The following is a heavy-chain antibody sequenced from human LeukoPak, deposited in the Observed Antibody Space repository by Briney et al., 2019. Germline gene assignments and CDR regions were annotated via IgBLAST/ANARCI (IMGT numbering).Heavy chain of an antibody. V-gene: IGHV1-46*01. D-gene: IGHD6-6*01. CDR1: GYTFPSYF. J-gene: IGHJ4*02. Sequence: TSVKVSCKASGYTFPSYFMHWVRQAPGQGLEWMGIINPTGGSTTYAQKFQGRVTMTRDTSTSTVYMELSSLRSDDTAVYYCARTAARRFDYWGQGTLVTVSS. CDR2: INPTGGST. CDR3: ARTAARRFDY.